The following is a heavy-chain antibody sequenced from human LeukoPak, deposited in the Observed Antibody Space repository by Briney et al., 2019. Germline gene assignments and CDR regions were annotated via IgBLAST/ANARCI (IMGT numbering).Heavy chain of an antibody. CDR3: ARQGNTWWDPFDF. J-gene: IGHJ4*02. Sequence: PGGSLRLSCAASGFTLSNYWMSWVRQAPGKGLEWVANIKQDGSEKYYVDSVKGRFTISRDNAYNSLHLQMSSLRADDTAVYYCARQGNTWWDPFDFWGQGTLVTVSS. D-gene: IGHD1-26*01. CDR1: GFTLSNYW. CDR2: IKQDGSEK. V-gene: IGHV3-7*03.